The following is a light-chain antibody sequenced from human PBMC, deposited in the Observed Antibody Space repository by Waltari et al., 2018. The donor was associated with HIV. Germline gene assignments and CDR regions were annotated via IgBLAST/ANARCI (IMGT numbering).Light chain of an antibody. J-gene: IGLJ2*01. CDR3: SSYTGHIAL. V-gene: IGLV2-14*03. CDR1: NAVGTFTY. CDR2: DVN. Sequence: QSALTQPASVSGSPGQSITIHCSNAVGTFTYFPWYQQQPGKAPKLIIYDVNNRPSGVSNRFSGSKSGMTASLTISGLRIEDEADYYCSSYTGHIALFGGGTKLTVL.